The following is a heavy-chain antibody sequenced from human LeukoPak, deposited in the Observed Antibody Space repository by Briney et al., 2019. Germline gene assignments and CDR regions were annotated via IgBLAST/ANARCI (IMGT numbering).Heavy chain of an antibody. D-gene: IGHD3-10*02. CDR2: ISGSGGSV. CDR3: AKCSGTYAYDVFDI. J-gene: IGHJ3*02. Sequence: GGSLRLSCAASGFTFSNYAMTWVRQAPGKGLEWVAGISGSGGSVYYADSVKGLFTISRDNPRKTLYLQMNSLRAEDTAVHYCAKCSGTYAYDVFDIWGQGTTVTVSS. V-gene: IGHV3-23*01. CDR1: GFTFSNYA.